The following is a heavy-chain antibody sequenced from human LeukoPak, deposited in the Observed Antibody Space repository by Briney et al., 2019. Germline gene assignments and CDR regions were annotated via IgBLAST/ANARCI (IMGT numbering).Heavy chain of an antibody. V-gene: IGHV3-30*18. J-gene: IGHJ4*02. CDR1: GFTFSSYG. CDR3: AKDLSNWAFDY. CDR2: ISYDGSNK. Sequence: GGSLRLFCAASGFTFSSYGMHWVRQAPGKGLEWVAVISYDGSNKYYADSVKGRFTISRDNSKNTLYLQMNSLRAEDTAVYYCAKDLSNWAFDYWGQGTLVTVSS. D-gene: IGHD7-27*01.